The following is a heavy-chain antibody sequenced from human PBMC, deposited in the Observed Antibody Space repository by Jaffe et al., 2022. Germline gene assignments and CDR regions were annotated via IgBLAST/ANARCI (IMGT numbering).Heavy chain of an antibody. CDR3: ARGRVVVVWYYYYYMDV. V-gene: IGHV1-2*06. D-gene: IGHD2-15*01. J-gene: IGHJ6*03. CDR1: GYTFTGYY. Sequence: QVQLVQSGAEVKKPGASVKVSCKASGYTFTGYYMHWVRQAPGQGLEWMGRINPNSGGTNYAQKFQGRVTMTRDTSISTAYMELSRLRSDDTAVYYCARGRVVVVWYYYYYMDVWGKGTTVTVSS. CDR2: INPNSGGT.